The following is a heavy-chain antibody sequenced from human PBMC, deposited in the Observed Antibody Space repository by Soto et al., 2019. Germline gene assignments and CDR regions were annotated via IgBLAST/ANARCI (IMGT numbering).Heavy chain of an antibody. CDR3: ARVPGP. Sequence: QLQLQESGSGLVKPSQTLSLTCAVSGGSISSGGYSWSWIRQPPGKGLEWIGYIYLSGSNYYNPPLKRRVTIPVDRSTNQFSPKVSSVTAADTAVYDCARVPGPWGQGTLVTVSS. CDR1: GGSISSGGYS. D-gene: IGHD3-10*01. CDR2: IYLSGSN. J-gene: IGHJ5*02. V-gene: IGHV4-30-2*01.